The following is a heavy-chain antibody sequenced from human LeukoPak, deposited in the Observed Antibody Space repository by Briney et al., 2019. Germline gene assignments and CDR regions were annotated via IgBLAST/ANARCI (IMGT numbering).Heavy chain of an antibody. V-gene: IGHV3-23*01. D-gene: IGHD6-13*01. Sequence: GGSLRLSCAASGFTFSSYAMSWVRQAPGKGLEWVSAISGSGGSTYYADSVKGRFTISRDNSKNTLYLQMHSLRAEDTAVYYCAHSSWYLGSHAFDIWGQGTMVTVSS. CDR3: AHSSWYLGSHAFDI. CDR1: GFTFSSYA. CDR2: ISGSGGST. J-gene: IGHJ3*02.